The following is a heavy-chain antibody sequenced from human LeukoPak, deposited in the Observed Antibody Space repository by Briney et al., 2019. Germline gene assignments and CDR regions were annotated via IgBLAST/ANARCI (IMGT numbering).Heavy chain of an antibody. J-gene: IGHJ6*02. CDR2: ISGSGGST. CDR1: GFTFSSYA. V-gene: IGHV3-23*01. CDR3: ASNRRWYYGMDV. Sequence: GGSLRLSCAASGFTFSSYAMSWARQAPGKGLEWGSAISGSGGSTYYADSVRGRFTISRDNSKNTLYLQMNSLRAEDTAVYYCASNRRWYYGMDVWGQGTTVTVSS. D-gene: IGHD2/OR15-2a*01.